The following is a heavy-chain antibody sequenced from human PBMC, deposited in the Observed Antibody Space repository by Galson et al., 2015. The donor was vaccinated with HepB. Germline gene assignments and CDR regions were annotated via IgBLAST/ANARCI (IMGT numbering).Heavy chain of an antibody. CDR1: GFTFSSYG. D-gene: IGHD6-19*01. CDR3: AKDFSIAVAGNGREFNY. V-gene: IGHV3-30*18. CDR2: ISYDGSNK. J-gene: IGHJ4*02. Sequence: SLRLSCAASGFTFSSYGMHWVRQAPGKGLEWVAVISYDGSNKYYADSVKGRFTISRDNSKNTLYLQMNSLRAEDTAVYYCAKDFSIAVAGNGREFNYWGQGTLVTVSS.